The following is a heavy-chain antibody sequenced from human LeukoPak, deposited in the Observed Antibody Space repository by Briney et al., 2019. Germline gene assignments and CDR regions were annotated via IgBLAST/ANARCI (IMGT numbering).Heavy chain of an antibody. D-gene: IGHD3-16*01. V-gene: IGHV4-34*01. Sequence: SETLSLTCAVYGGSFSGYYWSWIRQPPGKGLEWIGEINHSGSTNYNPSLKSRVTISVDTSKNQFSLKLSSVTAADTALYYCARCQGGIRAYWYFDLWGRGTLVTVSS. CDR3: ARCQGGIRAYWYFDL. CDR2: INHSGST. CDR1: GGSFSGYY. J-gene: IGHJ2*01.